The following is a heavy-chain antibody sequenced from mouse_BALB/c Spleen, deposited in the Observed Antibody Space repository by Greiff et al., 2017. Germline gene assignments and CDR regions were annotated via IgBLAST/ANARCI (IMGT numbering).Heavy chain of an antibody. V-gene: IGHV5-6-3*01. CDR1: GFTFSSYG. Sequence: EVNLVESGGGLVQPGGSLKLSCAASGFTFSSYGMSWVRQTPDKRLELVATINSNGGSTYYPDSVKGRFTISRDNAKNTLYLQMSSLKSEDTAMYYCTREGNLLWSSPFAYWGQGTLVTVSA. D-gene: IGHD2-1*01. CDR3: TREGNLLWSSPFAY. CDR2: INSNGGST. J-gene: IGHJ3*01.